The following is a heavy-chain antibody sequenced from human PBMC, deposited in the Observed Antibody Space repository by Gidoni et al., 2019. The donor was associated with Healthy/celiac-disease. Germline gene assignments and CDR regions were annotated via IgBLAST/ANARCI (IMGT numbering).Heavy chain of an antibody. V-gene: IGHV3-43D*03. J-gene: IGHJ6*03. CDR2: ISWDGGST. CDR3: AKGAARYYYYYYYMDV. D-gene: IGHD6-6*01. Sequence: EVQLVESGGVVVQPGGSLRLSCAASGFTFDDYAMHWVRQAPGKGLEWVSLISWDGGSTYYADSVKGRFTISRDNSKNSLYLQMNRLRAEDTALYYCAKGAARYYYYYYYMDVWGKGTTVTVSS. CDR1: GFTFDDYA.